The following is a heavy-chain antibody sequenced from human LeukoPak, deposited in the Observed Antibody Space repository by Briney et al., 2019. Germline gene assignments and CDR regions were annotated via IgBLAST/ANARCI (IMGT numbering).Heavy chain of an antibody. D-gene: IGHD3-22*01. CDR2: INHSGST. CDR3: ASAPYYYDSSGFDY. CDR1: GGSFSGYY. V-gene: IGHV4-34*01. J-gene: IGHJ4*02. Sequence: SETLSLTCAVYGGSFSGYYRSWIRQPPGKGLEWIGEINHSGSTNYNPSLKSRVTISVDTSKNQFSLKLNSVTAADTAVYYCASAPYYYDSSGFDYWGQGTLVTVSS.